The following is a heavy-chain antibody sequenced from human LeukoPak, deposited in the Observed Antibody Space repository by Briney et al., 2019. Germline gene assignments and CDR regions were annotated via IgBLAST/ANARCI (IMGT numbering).Heavy chain of an antibody. CDR1: GGSISSYD. D-gene: IGHD3-16*02. J-gene: IGHJ4*02. V-gene: IGHV4-4*07. CDR3: ARGPGYDYVWGSYRSPRYFDY. CDR2: IYTSGST. Sequence: PSETLSLTCTVSGGSISSYDWSWIRQPAGKGLEWIGSIYTSGSTNSNPSLKSRVTMSVDTSKNQFSLKLSSVTAADTAVYYCARGPGYDYVWGSYRSPRYFDYWGQGTLVTVSS.